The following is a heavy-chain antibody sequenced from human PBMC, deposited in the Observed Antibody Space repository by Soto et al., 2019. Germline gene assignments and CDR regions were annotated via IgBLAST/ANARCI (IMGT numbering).Heavy chain of an antibody. CDR3: ASGGLRFLEWFDP. D-gene: IGHD3-3*01. CDR2: IKQDGSEK. CDR1: GFTFSSYW. V-gene: IGHV3-7*01. J-gene: IGHJ5*02. Sequence: GGSLRLSCAASGFTFSSYWMSWVRQAPGKGLEWVANIKQDGSEKYYVDSVKGRFTISRDNAKNSLYLQMNSLRAEDTAVYYCASGGLRFLEWFDPWGQGTLVTVSS.